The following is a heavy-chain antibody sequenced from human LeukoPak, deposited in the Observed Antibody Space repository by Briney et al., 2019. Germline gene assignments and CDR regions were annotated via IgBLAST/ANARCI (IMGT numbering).Heavy chain of an antibody. CDR1: GGSISSYY. Sequence: SETLSLTCTVSGGSISSYYWSWIRQPPGKGLEWMGYIYYSGGTNYNPSLKSRVTISVDTSKNQFSLKLSSVTAADTAVYYCARSRYFDWLYIFDYWGQGTLVTVSS. CDR2: IYYSGGT. CDR3: ARSRYFDWLYIFDY. J-gene: IGHJ4*02. V-gene: IGHV4-59*01. D-gene: IGHD3-9*01.